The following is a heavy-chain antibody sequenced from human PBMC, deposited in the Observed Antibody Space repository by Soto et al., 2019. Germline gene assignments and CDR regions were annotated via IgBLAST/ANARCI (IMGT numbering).Heavy chain of an antibody. D-gene: IGHD5-12*01. CDR3: ARDWGSGYYHFEP. CDR2: IDHSGST. J-gene: IGHJ5*02. V-gene: IGHV4-38-2*02. Sequence: SETLSLTCAVSGYSISSGFSWGWIRQPPGKGLEWIGSIDHSGSTHYNASLKIRLSISLDTSKNQFSLKLRSVTAADTAVYYCARDWGSGYYHFEPWGQGTMVTVSS. CDR1: GYSISSGFS.